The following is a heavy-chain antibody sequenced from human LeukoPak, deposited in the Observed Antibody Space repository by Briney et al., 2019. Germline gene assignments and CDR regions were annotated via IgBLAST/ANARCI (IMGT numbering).Heavy chain of an antibody. D-gene: IGHD7-27*01. CDR2: MSPNSGDT. CDR1: GYTFTNYD. J-gene: IGHJ4*02. CDR3: VRTPPNWGFDY. V-gene: IGHV1-8*01. Sequence: ASVKVSCKASGYTFTNYDINWVRLATGQGLEWMGWMSPNSGDTGYAQKFQGRVTMTSDSSISTAYMELSSLRSGDTAIYYCVRTPPNWGFDYWGQGTLVTVSS.